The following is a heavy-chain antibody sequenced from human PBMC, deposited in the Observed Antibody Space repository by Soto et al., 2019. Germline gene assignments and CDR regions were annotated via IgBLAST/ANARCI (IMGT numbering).Heavy chain of an antibody. CDR1: GYTFTSYG. CDR2: ISAYNGNT. J-gene: IGHJ6*02. D-gene: IGHD3-22*01. CDR3: ARDLGYDSSGYYANYYYYGMDV. Sequence: ASVKVSCKASGYTFTSYGISWVRQAPGQGLEWMGWISAYNGNTNYAQKLQGRVTMTTDTSTSTAYMELRSLRSDDTAVYYCARDLGYDSSGYYANYYYYGMDVWGQGTTVTVSS. V-gene: IGHV1-18*01.